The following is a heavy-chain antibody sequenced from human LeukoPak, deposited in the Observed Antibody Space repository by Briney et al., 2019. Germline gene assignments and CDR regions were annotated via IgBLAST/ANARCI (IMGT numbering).Heavy chain of an antibody. CDR1: GYTFTVYY. Sequence: ASVKVSFKASGYTFTVYYMHWVGQAPGQGGEWMGWINTNSGGKKYIQKFQGRVNINRDTAISTAYSELRRGRGEDTAVYYCARDRDSSSWYGFYYYYYMDVWGKGTTVTVSS. CDR3: ARDRDSSSWYGFYYYYYMDV. J-gene: IGHJ6*03. CDR2: INTNSGGK. V-gene: IGHV1-2*02. D-gene: IGHD6-13*01.